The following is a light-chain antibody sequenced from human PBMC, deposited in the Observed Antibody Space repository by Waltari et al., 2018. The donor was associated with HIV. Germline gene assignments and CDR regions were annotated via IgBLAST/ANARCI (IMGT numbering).Light chain of an antibody. CDR3: QQVNMPFT. CDR2: AAS. Sequence: DIQLTQSPSFLSASVGDRVTVTCLAGQGISTYSAWHKQKQGKAPKLLIYAASTCQTGVPSRCSGSGSVSEFTLTISSLQPEDVATYYCQQVNMPFTFGPGTKVYIK. J-gene: IGKJ3*01. V-gene: IGKV1-9*01. CDR1: QGISTY.